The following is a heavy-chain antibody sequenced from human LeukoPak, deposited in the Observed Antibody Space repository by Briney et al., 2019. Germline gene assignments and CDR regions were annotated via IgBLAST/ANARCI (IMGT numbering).Heavy chain of an antibody. Sequence: PGGSLRLSCAASGFTFSNYAMSWVRQAPGEGLEWVAAISGGGGSTYYADSVKGRFTVSRDNSKNTLYLQMNSLRAEDSAVYYCAKEVAAAGRFWDYWGQGTLVTVSS. CDR2: ISGGGGST. D-gene: IGHD6-13*01. V-gene: IGHV3-23*01. CDR1: GFTFSNYA. CDR3: AKEVAAAGRFWDY. J-gene: IGHJ4*02.